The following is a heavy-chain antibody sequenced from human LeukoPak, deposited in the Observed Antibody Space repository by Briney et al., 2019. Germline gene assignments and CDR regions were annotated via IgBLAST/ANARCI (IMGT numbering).Heavy chain of an antibody. CDR1: GFTFNPYG. Sequence: WGSLRLSCGASGFTFNPYGMTWVRQAPGKGLEWVSTIDYSGTGTYYADSVKGRFTISRDNFKNMVYLQMSSLRVEDTAVYYCTRDFSAWSRDYWGQGTLVTVSS. CDR3: TRDFSAWSRDY. D-gene: IGHD6-19*01. J-gene: IGHJ4*02. V-gene: IGHV3-23*05. CDR2: IDYSGTGT.